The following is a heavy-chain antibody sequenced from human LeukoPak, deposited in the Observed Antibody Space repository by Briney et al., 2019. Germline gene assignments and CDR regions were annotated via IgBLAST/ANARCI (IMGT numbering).Heavy chain of an antibody. CDR2: IKQDGSEK. D-gene: IGHD3-3*01. CDR1: GFTFSDAW. CDR3: ARERQNKDFWSGGDY. Sequence: GGSLRLSCAASGFTFSDAWMSWVRQAPGKGLEWVANIKQDGSEKYYVDSVKGRFTISRDNAKNSLYLQMNTLRPEDTAVYYCARERQNKDFWSGGDYWGQGTLVTVSS. J-gene: IGHJ4*02. V-gene: IGHV3-7*01.